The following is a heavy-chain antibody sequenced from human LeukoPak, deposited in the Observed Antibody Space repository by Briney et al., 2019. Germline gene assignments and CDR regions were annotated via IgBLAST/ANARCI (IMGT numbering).Heavy chain of an antibody. CDR3: ARGLTH. CDR1: GGSISSSSYY. V-gene: IGHV4-39*07. CDR2: INHSGNS. J-gene: IGHJ4*02. D-gene: IGHD3/OR15-3a*01. Sequence: PSETLSLTCTVSGGSISSSSYYWRWIRQPPGKGLEWIGEINHSGNSNYNPSLKSRVTISVDTSKNQFSLKLNSVTAADTGVYYCARGLTHWGQGTLVTVSS.